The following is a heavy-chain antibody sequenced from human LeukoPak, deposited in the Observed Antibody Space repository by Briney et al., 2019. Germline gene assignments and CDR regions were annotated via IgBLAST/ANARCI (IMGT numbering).Heavy chain of an antibody. J-gene: IGHJ5*02. CDR3: AKEGGRYSTGWYWFDP. Sequence: GGSLRLSCAASGFTFSNYAMSWVRQAPGKGLEWVSAISDSGGSTYYADSVKGRFTISRDNSKNTLYLQMNSLRAEDTAVYYCAKEGGRYSTGWYWFDPWAREPWSPSPQ. CDR1: GFTFSNYA. CDR2: ISDSGGST. D-gene: IGHD6-19*01. V-gene: IGHV3-23*01.